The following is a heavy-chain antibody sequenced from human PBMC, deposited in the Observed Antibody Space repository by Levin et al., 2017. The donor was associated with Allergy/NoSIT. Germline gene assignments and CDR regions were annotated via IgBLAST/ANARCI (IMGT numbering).Heavy chain of an antibody. V-gene: IGHV3-30-3*01. Sequence: GESLKISCAASGFTFSSQAVHWVRQAPGKGLEWVAVMSNDGSSKYYADSVKGRFTISRDISKNTLYLQMNSLRPDDTAVYYCAREGSGSAFDIWGQGTMVTVSS. D-gene: IGHD3-10*01. CDR1: GFTFSSQA. J-gene: IGHJ3*02. CDR3: AREGSGSAFDI. CDR2: MSNDGSSK.